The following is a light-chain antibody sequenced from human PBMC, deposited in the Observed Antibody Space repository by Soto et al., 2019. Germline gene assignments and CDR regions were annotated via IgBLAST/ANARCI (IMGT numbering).Light chain of an antibody. CDR2: ENT. J-gene: IGLJ3*02. V-gene: IGLV1-40*01. CDR3: QSYDNSLSVGV. Sequence: QSVLTQPPSVSGAPGQRVTISCTGRRSNIGAGYAVHWYQQLPGASPKLLIYENTYRPSGVPDRFSGSKSGTSASLAISGLRTDDQADYHCQSYDNSLSVGVFGGGTKLTVL. CDR1: RSNIGAGYA.